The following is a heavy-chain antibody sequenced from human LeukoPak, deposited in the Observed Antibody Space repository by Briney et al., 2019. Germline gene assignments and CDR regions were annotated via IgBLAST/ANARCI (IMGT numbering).Heavy chain of an antibody. V-gene: IGHV3-30*04. J-gene: IGHJ4*02. CDR2: ISYHGSST. Sequence: GKSLRLSCAASGFTFSSFAMHWVRQAPGRGLEWVAAISYHGSSTYYADSVKGRFTISRDNSKNTLYLQMNSLRAEDTAVYYCARGARRTFDYWGQGTLVTVSS. CDR3: ARGARRTFDY. CDR1: GFTFSSFA. D-gene: IGHD3/OR15-3a*01.